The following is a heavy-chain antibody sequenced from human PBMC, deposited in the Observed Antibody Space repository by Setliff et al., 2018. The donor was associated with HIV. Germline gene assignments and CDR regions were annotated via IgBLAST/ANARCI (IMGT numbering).Heavy chain of an antibody. J-gene: IGHJ4*02. CDR1: SY. V-gene: IGHV4-59*01. Sequence: SETLSLTCTVWSYAGEPPPGRGLEWIGYVSYSGSTSYNPSLNSRVTMSVDTSRDQFSLKLSSVTAADTAVFYCARTRGRAPVSYYFDNWGQGRLVTVSS. D-gene: IGHD2-2*01. CDR2: VSYSGST. CDR3: ARTRGRAPVSYYFDN.